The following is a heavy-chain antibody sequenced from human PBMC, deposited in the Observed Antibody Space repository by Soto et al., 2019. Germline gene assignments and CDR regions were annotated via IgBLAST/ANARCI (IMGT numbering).Heavy chain of an antibody. J-gene: IGHJ5*01. Sequence: GIDWMGIINPSGDSRNYAQKFQGRVTITRDTSTSTVYMDLSSLRYEDTAVYYCAIVIRPNYGTPAASSCFESWLQGTPVTVSS. V-gene: IGHV1-46*03. CDR3: AIVIRPNYGTPAASSCFES. CDR2: INPSGDSR. D-gene: IGHD2-15*01.